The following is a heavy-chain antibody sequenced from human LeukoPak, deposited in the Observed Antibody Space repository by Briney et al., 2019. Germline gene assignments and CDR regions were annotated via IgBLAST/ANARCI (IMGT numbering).Heavy chain of an antibody. CDR2: INPNSGGT. D-gene: IGHD3-3*01. V-gene: IGHV1-2*06. Sequence: GASVKVSCKASGYTFTGYYMHWVRQAPGQGLEWMGRINPNSGGTNYAQKFQGRVTMTRDTSISTAYMELSRLRSDDTAVYYCARLPEAPLKFWSGSEDYYYYMDVWGKGTTVTVSS. CDR1: GYTFTGYY. CDR3: ARLPEAPLKFWSGSEDYYYYMDV. J-gene: IGHJ6*03.